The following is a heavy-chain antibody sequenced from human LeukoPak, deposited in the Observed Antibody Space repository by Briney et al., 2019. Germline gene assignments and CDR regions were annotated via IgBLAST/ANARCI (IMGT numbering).Heavy chain of an antibody. J-gene: IGHJ4*02. CDR1: GFIFSRYW. V-gene: IGHV3-7*01. CDR2: IKEDGSEK. Sequence: GGSLRLSCAASGFIFSRYWMSWVRQAPGKGLEWVANIKEDGSEKAYVDSVKGRFTISRDNAKNALYLRMNSLRVEDTAVYYCARDLGLDYWGQGTLVTVSS. D-gene: IGHD3-10*01. CDR3: ARDLGLDY.